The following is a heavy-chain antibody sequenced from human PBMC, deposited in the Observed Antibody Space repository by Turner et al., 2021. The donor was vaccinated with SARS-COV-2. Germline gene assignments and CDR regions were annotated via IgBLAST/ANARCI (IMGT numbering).Heavy chain of an antibody. Sequence: EVQLLESGGGLVQPGGSLRLSCAASGFTFSSSAMSWVRQAPGKGLEWVSAISGSGGDTYYADSVKGRFTISRDNSKNTLYLQMNSLRAEDTAVYYCAKGVRGAMIVVVIPYFDYWGQGTLVTVSS. V-gene: IGHV3-23*01. CDR1: GFTFSSSA. D-gene: IGHD3-22*01. J-gene: IGHJ4*02. CDR2: ISGSGGDT. CDR3: AKGVRGAMIVVVIPYFDY.